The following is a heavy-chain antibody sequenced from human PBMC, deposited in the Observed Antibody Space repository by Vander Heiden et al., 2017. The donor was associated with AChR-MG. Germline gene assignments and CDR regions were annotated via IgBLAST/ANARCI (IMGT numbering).Heavy chain of an antibody. CDR1: GFTFNGDY. Sequence: QMQLVQSGAEVKKPGASVTVSCKASGFTFNGDYIHWVRQAPGQGLEWMGWINPNSGGKNVARKFQGRVTLSRDMSITTVYMDMTRLTSEDTAVYYCARGDSDFWSGYSWFDPWGQGTLVTVSS. D-gene: IGHD3-3*01. J-gene: IGHJ5*02. V-gene: IGHV1-2*02. CDR2: INPNSGGK. CDR3: ARGDSDFWSGYSWFDP.